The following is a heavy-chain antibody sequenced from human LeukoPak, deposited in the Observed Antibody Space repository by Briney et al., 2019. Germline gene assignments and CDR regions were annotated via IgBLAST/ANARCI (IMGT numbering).Heavy chain of an antibody. V-gene: IGHV4-59*01. J-gene: IGHJ4*02. D-gene: IGHD6-19*01. CDR2: IYYSGST. Sequence: SETVSLTCTVSGGSISSYYWSWIRQPPGKGLEWIGYIYYSGSTNYNPSLKSRVTISVDTSKNQFSLKLSSVTAADTAVYYCAIHSSGLHYYFDYWGQGTLVTVSS. CDR1: GGSISSYY. CDR3: AIHSSGLHYYFDY.